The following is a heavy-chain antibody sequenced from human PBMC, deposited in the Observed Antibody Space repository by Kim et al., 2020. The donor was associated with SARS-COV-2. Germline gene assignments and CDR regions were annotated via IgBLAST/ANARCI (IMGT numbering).Heavy chain of an antibody. Sequence: GGSLRLSCAASGFTFSNAWMSWVRQAPGKGLEWVGRIKSKTDGGTTDYAAPVKGRFTISRDDSKNTLYLQMNSLKTEDTAVYYCTTLDYYGSGSYLGMNYYYYGMDVWGQGTTVTVSS. V-gene: IGHV3-15*01. J-gene: IGHJ6*02. D-gene: IGHD3-10*01. CDR2: IKSKTDGGTT. CDR3: TTLDYYGSGSYLGMNYYYYGMDV. CDR1: GFTFSNAW.